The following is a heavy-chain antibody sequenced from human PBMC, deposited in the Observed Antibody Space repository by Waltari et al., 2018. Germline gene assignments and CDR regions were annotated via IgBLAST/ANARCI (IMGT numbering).Heavy chain of an antibody. V-gene: IGHV3-7*01. CDR3: ARVFNDNDAADY. CDR1: GFTFDDSW. J-gene: IGHJ4*02. CDR2: IRHDGVAT. Sequence: DVQLVESGGGLGQPGGSRRLSCAAAGFTFDDSWMSGVRQAPGKGLEWVANIRHDGVATDYADSAKGRFTISRDNAKNSLFLQMNSLRAEDTAVYFCARVFNDNDAADYWGQGTLVIVSS. D-gene: IGHD1-1*01.